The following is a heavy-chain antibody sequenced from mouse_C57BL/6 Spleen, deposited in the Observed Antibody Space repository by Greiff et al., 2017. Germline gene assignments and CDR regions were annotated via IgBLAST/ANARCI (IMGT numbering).Heavy chain of an antibody. J-gene: IGHJ4*01. CDR2: IHPNSGST. CDR1: GYTFTSYW. Sequence: VQLHQPGAELVKPGASVKLSCKASGYTFTSYWMHWVKQSPGQCLEWIGMIHPNSGSTNYNEKFKSKATLTVDKSSSTAYMQLSSLTSEDSALYYCARDGNYYAMDYWGQGTSVTVSS. D-gene: IGHD2-1*01. CDR3: ARDGNYYAMDY. V-gene: IGHV1-64*01.